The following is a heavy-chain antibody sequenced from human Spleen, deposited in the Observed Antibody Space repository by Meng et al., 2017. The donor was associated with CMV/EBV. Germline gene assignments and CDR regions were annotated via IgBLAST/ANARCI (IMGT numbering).Heavy chain of an antibody. CDR3: ARDYCTNGVCYTGAFDY. Sequence: FTFSSYEMSWVHQAPGKGLEWVSVIYSGGSSTYYADSVKGRFTISRDNSKNTLYLQMNSLRVEDTAVYYCARDYCTNGVCYTGAFDYWGPGTLVTVSS. D-gene: IGHD2-8*01. CDR1: FTFSSYE. J-gene: IGHJ4*02. CDR2: IYSGGSST. V-gene: IGHV3-23*03.